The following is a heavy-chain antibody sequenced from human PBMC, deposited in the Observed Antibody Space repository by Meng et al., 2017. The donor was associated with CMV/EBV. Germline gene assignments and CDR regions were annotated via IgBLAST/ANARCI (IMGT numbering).Heavy chain of an antibody. J-gene: IGHJ6*02. CDR1: GFTFSSYW. CDR2: IKQDGSEK. D-gene: IGHD4-17*01. Sequence: GGSLRLSCAASGFTFSSYWMSWVRQAPGKGLEWVANIKQDGSEKYYVDSVKGRFTISRDNAKNSLYLQINSLRAEDTAVYYCTTTVTTSYYYYYGMDVWGQGTTVTVSS. CDR3: TTTVTTSYYYYYGMDV. V-gene: IGHV3-7*01.